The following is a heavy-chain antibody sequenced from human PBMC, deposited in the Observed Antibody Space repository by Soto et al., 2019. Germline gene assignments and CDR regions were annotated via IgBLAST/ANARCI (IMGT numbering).Heavy chain of an antibody. CDR1: AYTFTSYA. J-gene: IGHJ3*02. CDR3: ARDGRIMITFGGVITANRNAFDI. Sequence: DSVNVSCKASAYTFTSYAMHWVRQAPGQRLEWMGWINAGNGNTKYSQKFQGRVTITRDTSASTAYMELSSLRSEDTAVYYCARDGRIMITFGGVITANRNAFDIWGQGTMVTVSS. V-gene: IGHV1-3*01. CDR2: INAGNGNT. D-gene: IGHD3-16*02.